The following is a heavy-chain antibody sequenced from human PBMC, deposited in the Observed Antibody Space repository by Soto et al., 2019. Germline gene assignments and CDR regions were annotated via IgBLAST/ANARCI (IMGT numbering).Heavy chain of an antibody. V-gene: IGHV1-18*04. CDR3: ARDPLNYYDSSGSNFDY. Sequence: VKVSCKASGYTFTSYGISWVRQAPGQGLEWMGWISAYNGNTNYAQKLQGRVTMTTDTSTSTAYMELRSLRSDDTAVYYCARDPLNYYDSSGSNFDYWGQGTLVTVSS. D-gene: IGHD3-22*01. CDR2: ISAYNGNT. CDR1: GYTFTSYG. J-gene: IGHJ4*02.